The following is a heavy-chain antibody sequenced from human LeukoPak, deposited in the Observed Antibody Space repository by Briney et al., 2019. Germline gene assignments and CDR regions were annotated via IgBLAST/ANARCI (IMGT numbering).Heavy chain of an antibody. D-gene: IGHD1-26*01. V-gene: IGHV4-31*03. CDR3: ARVPQDSGSYSGAFDI. J-gene: IGHJ3*02. CDR2: IYYSGST. CDR1: GGSISSGGYY. Sequence: PSQTLSLTCTASGGSISSGGYYWSWIRQHPGKGLEWIGYIYYSGSTNYNPPLKSRVTISVDKSKNQFSLKLSSVTAADTAVYYCARVPQDSGSYSGAFDIWGQGTMVTVSS.